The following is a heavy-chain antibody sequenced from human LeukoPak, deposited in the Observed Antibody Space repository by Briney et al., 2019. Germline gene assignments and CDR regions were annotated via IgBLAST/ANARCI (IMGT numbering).Heavy chain of an antibody. D-gene: IGHD5-18*01. V-gene: IGHV3-23*01. CDR3: AKDSAGYSYGPFDY. CDR1: GFIFINYW. Sequence: GALRLSCAASGFIFINYWMTWVRQAPGKGLEWVSAISGSGGSTYYADSVKGRFTISRDNSKNTLYLQMNSLRAEDTAVYYCAKDSAGYSYGPFDYWGQGTLVTVSS. CDR2: ISGSGGST. J-gene: IGHJ4*02.